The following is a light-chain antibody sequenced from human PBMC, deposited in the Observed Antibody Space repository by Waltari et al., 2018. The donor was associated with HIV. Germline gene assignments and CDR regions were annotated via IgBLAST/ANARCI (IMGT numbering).Light chain of an antibody. CDR2: DAS. CDR3: QQYVTSPLT. CDR1: HSLSNNY. V-gene: IGKV3-20*01. J-gene: IGKJ5*01. Sequence: ENVLTQSPGTLSLSPGERAPLSCRASHSLSNNYLAWYQQKPGQAPRLLIYDASSRATGIPDRFSGSGSGTDFTLTISRLEPEDFAVYYCQQYVTSPLTFGQGTRLDIK.